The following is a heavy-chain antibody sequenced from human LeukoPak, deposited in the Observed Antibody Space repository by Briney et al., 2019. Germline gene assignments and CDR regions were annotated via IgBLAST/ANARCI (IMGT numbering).Heavy chain of an antibody. CDR3: ARDGASPV. CDR1: GFTFSSYA. D-gene: IGHD3-16*01. Sequence: GGSLRLSCAASGFTFSSYAMYWVRQAPEKGLEWVSRINSDGSSTSYADSVKGRFTISRDNAKNTLYLQMNSLRAEDTAVYYCARDGASPVWGKGTTVTVSS. V-gene: IGHV3-74*01. J-gene: IGHJ6*04. CDR2: INSDGSST.